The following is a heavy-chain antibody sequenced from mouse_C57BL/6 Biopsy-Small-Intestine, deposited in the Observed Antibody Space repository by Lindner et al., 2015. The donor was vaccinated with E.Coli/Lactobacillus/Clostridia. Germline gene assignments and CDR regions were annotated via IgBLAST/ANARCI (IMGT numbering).Heavy chain of an antibody. J-gene: IGHJ1*03. CDR3: VRDHINYDYDDWYFDV. D-gene: IGHD2-4*01. CDR2: IRSKISNYAT. Sequence: VQLQESGGGLVQPKGSLKLSCAASGFTFNTYAMHWVRQAPGKGLEWVARIRSKISNYATYYADSVKDRFTTSRDDSQSMLSLQMNNLKTEDTAMYYCVRDHINYDYDDWYFDVWGTGTTVTVSS. V-gene: IGHV10-3*01. CDR1: GFTFNTYA.